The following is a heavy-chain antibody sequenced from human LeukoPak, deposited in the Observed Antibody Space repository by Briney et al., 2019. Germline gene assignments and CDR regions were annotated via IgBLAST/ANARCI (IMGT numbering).Heavy chain of an antibody. J-gene: IGHJ6*02. Sequence: SETLSLTCAVYGGSFSGYYWSWIRQPPGKGLEWIGEINHSGSTNYNPSLKSRVTISVDTSKNQFSLKLSSVTAADTAVYYCANTRYYDVLTGYWAYGMDVWGQGTTVTVSS. CDR1: GGSFSGYY. D-gene: IGHD3-9*01. CDR3: ANTRYYDVLTGYWAYGMDV. V-gene: IGHV4-34*01. CDR2: INHSGST.